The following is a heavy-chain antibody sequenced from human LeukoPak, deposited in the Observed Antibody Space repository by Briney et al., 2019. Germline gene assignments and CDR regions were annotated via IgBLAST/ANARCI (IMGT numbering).Heavy chain of an antibody. Sequence: SETLSLTCAVSGYSISSGYYWGWIRQPPGKELEWIGSIYHRGSTYYNPSLKSRVTISVDTSKNQFSLKLGSVTAADTAVYYCARDPPRGYCSGGSCDGVYYWGQGTLVTVSS. D-gene: IGHD2-15*01. J-gene: IGHJ4*02. V-gene: IGHV4-38-2*02. CDR3: ARDPPRGYCSGGSCDGVYY. CDR1: GYSISSGYY. CDR2: IYHRGST.